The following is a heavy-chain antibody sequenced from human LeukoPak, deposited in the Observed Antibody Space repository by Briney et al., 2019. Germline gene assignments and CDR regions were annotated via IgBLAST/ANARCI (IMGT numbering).Heavy chain of an antibody. CDR3: AHNNYGDYLDWFDP. CDR2: IYWNDDK. Sequence: SGPTLVKPTQTLTLTCTFSGFSLSTSGVGVGWIRQLPVKALEWLALIYWNDDKRYSPSLKSRLTITKDTSKNQVVLTMTNMDPVDTATYYCAHNNYGDYLDWFDPWGQGTLVTVSS. J-gene: IGHJ5*02. V-gene: IGHV2-5*01. D-gene: IGHD4-17*01. CDR1: GFSLSTSGVG.